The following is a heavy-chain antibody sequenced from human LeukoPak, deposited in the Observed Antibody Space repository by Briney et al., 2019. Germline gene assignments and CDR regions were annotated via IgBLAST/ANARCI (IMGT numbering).Heavy chain of an antibody. Sequence: ASVKVSCRASGYTFTSYGISWVRQAPGQGLEWMGWINPNSGGTNYAQKFQGRVTMTRDTSISTAYMELSRLRSDDTAVYYCASWTNIAAAGTFDYWGQGTLVTVSS. CDR3: ASWTNIAAAGTFDY. CDR1: GYTFTSYG. V-gene: IGHV1-2*02. J-gene: IGHJ4*02. D-gene: IGHD6-13*01. CDR2: INPNSGGT.